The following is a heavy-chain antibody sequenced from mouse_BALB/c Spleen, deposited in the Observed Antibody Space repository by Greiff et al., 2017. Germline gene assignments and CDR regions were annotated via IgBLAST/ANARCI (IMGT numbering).Heavy chain of an antibody. D-gene: IGHD1-1*01. V-gene: IGHV4-1*02. J-gene: IGHJ4*01. CDR3: ARHYYGSSYVGYYAMDY. Sequence: EVHLVESGGGLVQPGGSLKLSCAASGFDFSRYWMSWVRQAPGKGLEWIGEINPDSSTINYTPSLKDKFIISRDNAKNTLYLQMSKVRSEDTALYYCARHYYGSSYVGYYAMDYWGQGTSVTVSA. CDR2: INPDSSTI. CDR1: GFDFSRYW.